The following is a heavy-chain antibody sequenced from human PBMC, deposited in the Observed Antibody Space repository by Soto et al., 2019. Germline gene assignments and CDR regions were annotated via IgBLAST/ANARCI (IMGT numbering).Heavy chain of an antibody. J-gene: IGHJ6*02. Sequence: QVQVQESGPGLVKPSQTLSLKCSVSGGSIGSRDYYWSWIRQHPEKGLEWIGSIYYNGNTDYNPSLXGXPXMXXDTSRNEFSLQLPAVTAADTAVDYCERDKGGAALKGSGMDVWGQGATVTVS. V-gene: IGHV4-31*02. D-gene: IGHD3-10*01. CDR1: GGSIGSRDYY. CDR2: IYYNGNT. CDR3: ERDKGGAALKGSGMDV.